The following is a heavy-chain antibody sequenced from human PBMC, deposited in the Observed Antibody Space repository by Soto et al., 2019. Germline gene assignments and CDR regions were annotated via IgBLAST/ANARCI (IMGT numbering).Heavy chain of an antibody. CDR1: GFTFDDYA. D-gene: IGHD2-2*01. V-gene: IGHV3-9*01. J-gene: IGHJ6*03. CDR2: ISWNSGSI. CDR3: AKEGGSTSRLYYYYYYYMDV. Sequence: GGSLRLSCAASGFTFDDYAMHWVRQAPGKGLEWVSGISWNSGSIGYADSVKGRFTISRDNAKNSLYLQMNSLRAEDTALYYCAKEGGSTSRLYYYYYYYMDVWGKGTTVTVSS.